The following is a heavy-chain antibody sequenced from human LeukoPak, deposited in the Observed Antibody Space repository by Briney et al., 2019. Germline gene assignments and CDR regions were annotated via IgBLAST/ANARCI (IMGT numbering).Heavy chain of an antibody. J-gene: IGHJ4*02. D-gene: IGHD6-6*01. Sequence: GGSLRLSCAASGFTFSNYWMHWFRQAPGKGLVWVSHINSDGSSTTYADSVKGRFTISRDDAKNTLYLQMNSLRAEDTAVYYCVRDRSGSSSVYWGQGTLVTVSS. V-gene: IGHV3-74*01. CDR3: VRDRSGSSSVY. CDR2: INSDGSST. CDR1: GFTFSNYW.